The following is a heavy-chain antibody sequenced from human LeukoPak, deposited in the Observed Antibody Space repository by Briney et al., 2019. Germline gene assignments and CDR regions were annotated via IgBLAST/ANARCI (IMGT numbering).Heavy chain of an antibody. CDR1: GFIVSSNY. D-gene: IGHD3-16*01. V-gene: IGHV3-11*01. Sequence: PGGSLRLSCAASGFIVSSNYMSWVRQAPGKGLEWVPYISSSGSTIYYADSVKGRFTISRDNAKNSLYLQMNSLRAEDTAVYYCARDLRGPTFAFDYWGQGTLVTVSS. J-gene: IGHJ4*02. CDR2: ISSSGSTI. CDR3: ARDLRGPTFAFDY.